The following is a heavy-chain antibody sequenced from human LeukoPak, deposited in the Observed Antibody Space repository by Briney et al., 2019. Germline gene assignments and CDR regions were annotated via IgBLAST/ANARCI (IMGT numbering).Heavy chain of an antibody. J-gene: IGHJ4*02. CDR2: ISSSGNTI. CDR1: GFTFNIYE. V-gene: IGHV3-48*03. CDR3: VTDPLLGSGNY. D-gene: IGHD3-10*02. Sequence: PGGSLRDSCAASGFTFNIYEMNWVRQAPGRGLEWLSAISSSGNTIYYADSVKGRFTVSRDNAKTSLYLQMNSLGAEDTAVYYCVTDPLLGSGNYWGQGTPDTVSS.